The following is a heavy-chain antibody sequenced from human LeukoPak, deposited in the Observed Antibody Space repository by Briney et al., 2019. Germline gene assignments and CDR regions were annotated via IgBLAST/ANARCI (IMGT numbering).Heavy chain of an antibody. D-gene: IGHD5-12*01. J-gene: IGHJ6*04. CDR2: ISSSGSTI. CDR3: ASYSGYERSPYV. V-gene: IGHV3-48*03. CDR1: GFTFSSYE. Sequence: PGGSLRLSCAASGFTFSSYEMNWVRQAPGKGLEWVSYISSSGSTIYYADSVKGRFTISRDNAKNSLYLQMNSLRAEDTAVYYCASYSGYERSPYVWGKGTTVTISS.